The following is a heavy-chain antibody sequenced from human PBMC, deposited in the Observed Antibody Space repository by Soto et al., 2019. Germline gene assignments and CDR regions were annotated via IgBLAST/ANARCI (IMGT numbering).Heavy chain of an antibody. Sequence: QVHLVQSGAEVKNPGASVKVSCKGSGYDFTTYGITWVRQAPGQGLEWMAWISAHNGNTNYAPNLQGRVTVTRDTSTSTAFIELRSLRSDDTAVYNCARGRYGDYWGQGALVTVSS. CDR1: GYDFTTYG. D-gene: IGHD1-1*01. J-gene: IGHJ4*02. CDR3: ARGRYGDY. CDR2: ISAHNGNT. V-gene: IGHV1-18*01.